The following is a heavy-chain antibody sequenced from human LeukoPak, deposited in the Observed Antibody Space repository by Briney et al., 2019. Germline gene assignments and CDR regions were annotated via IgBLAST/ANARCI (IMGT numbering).Heavy chain of an antibody. CDR2: IYSGGST. V-gene: IGHV3-66*02. J-gene: IGHJ4*02. CDR1: GFTVSSNY. CDR3: AREKDSSGYYYGGVDY. Sequence: GGSLRLSCAASGFTVSSNYMSWVRQAPGKGLEWASVIYSGGSTYYADSVKGRFTISRDNSKNTLYLQMNSLRAEDTAVYYCAREKDSSGYYYGGVDYWGQGTLVTVSS. D-gene: IGHD3-22*01.